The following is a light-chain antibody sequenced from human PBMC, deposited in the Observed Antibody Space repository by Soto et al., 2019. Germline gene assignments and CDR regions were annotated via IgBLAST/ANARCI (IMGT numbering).Light chain of an antibody. CDR2: KVN. CDR1: SSDLGGLNY. J-gene: IGLJ3*02. Sequence: QSALTQPASVSGSPGQSITIPCSGRSSDLGGLNYVSWYQQHPGKVPKLIIYKVNNRPSGISDRFSAPKSGNTASLTISGLQAEDEAHYYCSSYTTVPSPQWVFAGGTKLTVL. CDR3: SSYTTVPSPQWV. V-gene: IGLV2-14*01.